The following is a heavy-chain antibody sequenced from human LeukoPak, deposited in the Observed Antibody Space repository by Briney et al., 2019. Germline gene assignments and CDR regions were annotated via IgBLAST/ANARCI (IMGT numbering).Heavy chain of an antibody. V-gene: IGHV3-23*01. J-gene: IGHJ4*02. Sequence: GGSLRLSCAASGFTFSSYAMSWVRQAPGKGLEWVSAISGSGGSTYYADSVKGRFTVSRDNSKNTLYLQMNSLRAEDTAVYYCAKDGGRVDNQTQWWGQGTLVNVSS. CDR3: AKDGGRVDNQTQW. CDR2: ISGSGGST. D-gene: IGHD1-14*01. CDR1: GFTFSSYA.